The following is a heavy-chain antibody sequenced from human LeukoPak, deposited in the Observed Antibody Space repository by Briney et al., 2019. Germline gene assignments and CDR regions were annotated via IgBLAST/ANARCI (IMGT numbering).Heavy chain of an antibody. CDR3: ARATSSSWYYYYYGMDV. J-gene: IGHJ6*02. CDR1: GGSISSNNW. CDR2: IYHSGST. D-gene: IGHD6-13*01. V-gene: IGHV4-4*02. Sequence: SETLSLTCAVSGGSISSNNWWGWVRQPPGKGLEWIGEIYHSGSTNYNPSLKSRVTISVDTSKNQFSLKLSSVTAADTAVYYCARATSSSWYYYYYGMDVWGQGTTVTVSS.